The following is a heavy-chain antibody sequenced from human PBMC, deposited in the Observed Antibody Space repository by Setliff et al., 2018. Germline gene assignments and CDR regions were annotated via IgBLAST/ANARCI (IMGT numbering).Heavy chain of an antibody. CDR3: AKDGGGTYYSRSDY. CDR1: GGAFTSHG. D-gene: IGHD1-26*01. CDR2: IIPIFGTT. J-gene: IGHJ4*02. Sequence: SVKVSCKVSGGAFTSHGVSWVRQAPGQGLEWMGGIIPIFGTTNYAQRFQGRVTITTDESTSTAYMELSSLRSEDTAVYYCAKDGGGTYYSRSDYWGQGTLVTVSS. V-gene: IGHV1-69*05.